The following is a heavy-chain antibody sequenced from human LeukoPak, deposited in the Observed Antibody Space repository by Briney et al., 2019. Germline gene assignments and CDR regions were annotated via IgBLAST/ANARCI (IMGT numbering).Heavy chain of an antibody. J-gene: IGHJ5*02. Sequence: VASVKVSCKASGGTFSSYAISWVRQAPGQGLEWMGRIIPILGIANYAQKFQGRVTITADKSTSTAYMELSSLRSEDTAVYYCASSPSPGPMSTVTTWFDPWGQGTLVTVSS. CDR2: IIPILGIA. CDR3: ASSPSPGPMSTVTTWFDP. CDR1: GGTFSSYA. V-gene: IGHV1-69*04. D-gene: IGHD4-17*01.